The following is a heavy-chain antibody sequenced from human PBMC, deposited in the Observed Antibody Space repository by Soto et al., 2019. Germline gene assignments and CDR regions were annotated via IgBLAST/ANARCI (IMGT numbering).Heavy chain of an antibody. D-gene: IGHD6-19*01. J-gene: IGHJ4*02. Sequence: EVQLVESGGGLVQPGRSLRLSCAASGFTFDDYAMHWVRQAPGKGLEWVSGISWNSGSIGDADSVKGRFTICRDNAKNSLYLQMNSLRAEDTALYYCAKDRGLVLSFYFDYWGQGTLVTVSS. CDR2: ISWNSGSI. CDR1: GFTFDDYA. CDR3: AKDRGLVLSFYFDY. V-gene: IGHV3-9*01.